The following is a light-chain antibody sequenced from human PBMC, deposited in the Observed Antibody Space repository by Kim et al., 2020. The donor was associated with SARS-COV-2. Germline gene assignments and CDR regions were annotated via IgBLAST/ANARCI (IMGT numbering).Light chain of an antibody. V-gene: IGKV1-27*01. CDR3: ENSKSAPRT. CDR1: QAICTS. Sequence: VCVGDKVPITPRASQAICTSLACVKRKPGNAPQLLIYAAPALQPGVPSRFSGSVSGTDFTLTPTSLQPEDIATYYCENSKSAPRTFGQGTKVDIK. J-gene: IGKJ1*01. CDR2: AAP.